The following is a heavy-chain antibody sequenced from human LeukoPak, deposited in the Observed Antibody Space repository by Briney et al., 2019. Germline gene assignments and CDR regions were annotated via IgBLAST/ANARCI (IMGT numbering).Heavy chain of an antibody. CDR3: ARVGRQQLVYWFDP. CDR2: INHSGST. Sequence: SETLSLTCAVYGGSFSGYYWSWIRQPPGKGLEWIGEINHSGSTNYNPSLKSRVTISVDTSKNQISLKLSSVTAADTAVYYCARVGRQQLVYWFDPWGQGTLVTVSS. J-gene: IGHJ5*02. CDR1: GGSFSGYY. D-gene: IGHD6-13*01. V-gene: IGHV4-34*01.